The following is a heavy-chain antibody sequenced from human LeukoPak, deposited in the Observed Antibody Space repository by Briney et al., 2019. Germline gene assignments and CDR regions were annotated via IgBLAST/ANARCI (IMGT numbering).Heavy chain of an antibody. CDR2: IIPIFGTA. CDR1: GGTFSSYA. J-gene: IGHJ6*03. D-gene: IGHD3-22*01. CDR3: ATCLSGMDSSGYYSCYYYYYMDV. Sequence: GASVKVSCKASGGTFSSYAISWVRQAPGQGLEWMGGIIPIFGTANYAQKFQGRVTITTDESTSTAYMELSSLRSEDTAVYYCATCLSGMDSSGYYSCYYYYYMDVWGKGTTVTVSS. V-gene: IGHV1-69*05.